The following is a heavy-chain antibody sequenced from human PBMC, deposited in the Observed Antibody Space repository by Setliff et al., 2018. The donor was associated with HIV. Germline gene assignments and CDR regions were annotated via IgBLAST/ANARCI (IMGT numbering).Heavy chain of an antibody. D-gene: IGHD3-22*01. CDR3: ARGESFYDSSGNYFDT. V-gene: IGHV3-72*01. Sequence: GGSLRLSCAASGFTFSDYYMDWVRQAPGKGLEWVGRTRNKANTYTTKYAASVKGRFTISRDDSKNSLYLQMNSLKTEDTAVYFCARGESFYDSSGNYFDTWGQGILVTVSS. CDR1: GFTFSDYY. CDR2: TRNKANTYTT. J-gene: IGHJ4*02.